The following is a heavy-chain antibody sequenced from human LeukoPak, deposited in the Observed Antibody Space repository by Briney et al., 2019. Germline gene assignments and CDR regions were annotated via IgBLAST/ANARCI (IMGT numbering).Heavy chain of an antibody. CDR1: GFTFSSYS. V-gene: IGHV3-21*01. CDR3: ARGLGDYDAFDV. J-gene: IGHJ3*01. D-gene: IGHD4-17*01. CDR2: ISGGGSYI. Sequence: GGSLRLSCSVSGFTFSSYSMNWVRQAPGRGLQWVSSISGGGSYIFYADSVEGRFSVSRDNAKNSVFLQMNSLRAEDTAVYYCARGLGDYDAFDVWGHGTRVTVAS.